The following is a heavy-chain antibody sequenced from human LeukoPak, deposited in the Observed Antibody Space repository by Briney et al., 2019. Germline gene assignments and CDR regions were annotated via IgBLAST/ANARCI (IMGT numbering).Heavy chain of an antibody. D-gene: IGHD3-22*01. V-gene: IGHV1-69*13. CDR1: GGTFSSYA. J-gene: IGHJ4*02. CDR3: ARDWGSYCDSSGYDY. Sequence: GASVKVSCKASGGTFSSYAISWVRQAPGQGLEWMGGIIPIFGTANYAQKFQGRVTITADESTSTAYMELSSLRSEDTAVYYCARDWGSYCDSSGYDYWGQGTLVTVSS. CDR2: IIPIFGTA.